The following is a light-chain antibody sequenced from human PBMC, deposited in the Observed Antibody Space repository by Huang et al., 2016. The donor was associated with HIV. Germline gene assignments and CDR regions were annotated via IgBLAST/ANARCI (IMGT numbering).Light chain of an antibody. CDR1: QSISSY. Sequence: DIQMTQSPSSLSASVGARVTITCRASQSISSYLNWYQQKPGKAPKLLIYAAYSLQSGVPSRFSGSGSGTDFTLTISSLQPEDFATYYCQQSYNTRTFGQGTKVEIK. CDR3: QQSYNTRT. J-gene: IGKJ1*01. CDR2: AAY. V-gene: IGKV1-39*01.